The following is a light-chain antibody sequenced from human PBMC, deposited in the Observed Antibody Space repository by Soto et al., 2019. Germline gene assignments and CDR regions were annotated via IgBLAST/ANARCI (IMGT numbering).Light chain of an antibody. Sequence: QSVLTQPASVSGSPGHSITISCTGTSSDVGSYNLVSWYQQHPGKAPKLMIYEVSKRPSGVSNRFSGSKSGNTASLTISGLQAEDEADYYCCSYAGSSTTLIFGTGTKVTVL. V-gene: IGLV2-23*02. CDR2: EVS. CDR3: CSYAGSSTTLI. J-gene: IGLJ1*01. CDR1: SSDVGSYNL.